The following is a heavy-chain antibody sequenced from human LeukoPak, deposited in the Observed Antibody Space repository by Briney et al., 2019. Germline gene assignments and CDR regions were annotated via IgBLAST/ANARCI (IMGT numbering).Heavy chain of an antibody. CDR3: ARGRHRYCTNGVCPHPTLGY. CDR1: GGSISSSSYY. J-gene: IGHJ4*02. D-gene: IGHD2-8*01. V-gene: IGHV4-39*07. Sequence: PSETLSLTCTVSGGSISSSSYYWSWIRQPPGKGLEWIGEINHSGSTNYNPSLKSRVTISVDTSKNQFSLKLSSVTAADTAVYYCARGRHRYCTNGVCPHPTLGYWGQGTLVTVSS. CDR2: INHSGST.